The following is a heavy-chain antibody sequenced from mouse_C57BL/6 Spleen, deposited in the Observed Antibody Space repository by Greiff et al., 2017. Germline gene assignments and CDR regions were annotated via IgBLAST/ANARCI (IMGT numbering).Heavy chain of an antibody. CDR3: ARHGGPGYFDV. CDR2: ISNGGGST. Sequence: EVQVVESGGGLVQPGGSLKLSCAASGFTFSDYYMYWVRQTPEKRLEWVAYISNGGGSTYYPDTVKGRFTISRDNAKNTLYLQMSRLKSEDTAMYYCARHGGPGYFDVWGTGTTVTVSS. V-gene: IGHV5-12*01. CDR1: GFTFSDYY. J-gene: IGHJ1*03.